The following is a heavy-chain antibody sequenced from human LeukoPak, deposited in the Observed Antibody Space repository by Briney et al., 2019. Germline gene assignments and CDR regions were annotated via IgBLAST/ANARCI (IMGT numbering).Heavy chain of an antibody. Sequence: GGSLRLSCAASGFSFSTYAMQWVRQAPGKGLDWVAVISNDGSKTRYADSVKGRFTISRDNSRNMLYLEMNSLTTEDTAVYYCAKDDGPYSTTWFSVGLIDYWGQGTLVTVSS. V-gene: IGHV3-30*18. CDR3: AKDDGPYSTTWFSVGLIDY. D-gene: IGHD6-13*01. CDR1: GFSFSTYA. CDR2: ISNDGSKT. J-gene: IGHJ4*02.